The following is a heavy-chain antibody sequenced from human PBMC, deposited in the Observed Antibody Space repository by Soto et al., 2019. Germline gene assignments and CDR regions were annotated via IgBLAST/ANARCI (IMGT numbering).Heavy chain of an antibody. V-gene: IGHV1-69*13. CDR2: IIPIFGTA. D-gene: IGHD2-21*02. CDR3: ATPGAAGGDRLGVDY. J-gene: IGHJ4*02. Sequence: AAVKFSCKASGGTFSGYAISWVRQAPGQGLECMGGIIPIFGTANYAQKFQGRVTITAXXXXSXXXMXLXXLRXEXTAVYXCATPGAAGGDRLGVDYWGQGTLVTVSS. CDR1: GGTFSGYA.